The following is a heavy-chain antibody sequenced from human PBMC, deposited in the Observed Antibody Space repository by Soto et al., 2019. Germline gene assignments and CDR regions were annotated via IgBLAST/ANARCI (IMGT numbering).Heavy chain of an antibody. D-gene: IGHD3-10*01. CDR2: IYANGNT. CDR1: GDSINNFY. J-gene: IGHJ4*02. CDR3: ARGRINGAFDS. Sequence: QVQLQESGPGLVKPSETLSLICTVSGDSINNFYWSWIRQSPGKGLEWIAYIYANGNTNHNPSLMSRLAISIDTSKSQFSLNLTAVTAADTAVYFCARGRINGAFDSWCQGALVTVSS. V-gene: IGHV4-4*09.